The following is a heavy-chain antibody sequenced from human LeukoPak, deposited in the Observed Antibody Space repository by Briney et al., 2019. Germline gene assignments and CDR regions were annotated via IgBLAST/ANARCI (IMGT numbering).Heavy chain of an antibody. D-gene: IGHD3-10*01. J-gene: IGHJ5*02. CDR1: GFTFDIHV. CDR3: AKGGTHYYRSGQYNWFDP. Sequence: GGSLRLSCAASGFTFDIHVMTWVRQAPGKGLEWVSSISGSGSGGATYYADSVKGRFTISRGNSKNTLYLQMNSLRVEDTAVYYCAKGGTHYYRSGQYNWFDPWGQGTLVTVSS. V-gene: IGHV3-23*01. CDR2: ISGSGSGGAT.